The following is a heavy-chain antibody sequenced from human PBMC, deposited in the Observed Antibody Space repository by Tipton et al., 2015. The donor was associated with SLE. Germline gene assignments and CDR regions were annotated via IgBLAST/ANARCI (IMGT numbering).Heavy chain of an antibody. J-gene: IGHJ4*02. D-gene: IGHD6-19*01. V-gene: IGHV4-34*01. Sequence: TLSLTCAVYGGTSRDYFWSWIRQPPGKGLEWIGEVSNRGTTNYNPSLDSRVTISLDRFNNQFTLKMTSVTAADTAVYYCARRAVAGMWYYFDFWGQGAPVTVSS. CDR2: VSNRGTT. CDR1: GGTSRDYF. CDR3: ARRAVAGMWYYFDF.